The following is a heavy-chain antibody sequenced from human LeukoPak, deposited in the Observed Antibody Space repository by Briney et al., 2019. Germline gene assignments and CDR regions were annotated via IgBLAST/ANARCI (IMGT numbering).Heavy chain of an antibody. CDR1: GGSISSGSYY. CDR2: IYTSRST. J-gene: IGHJ4*02. D-gene: IGHD2-15*01. V-gene: IGHV4-61*02. CDR3: ASSPRLRYCSGGSCNQYYFDY. Sequence: SQTLSLTCTVSGGSISSGSYYWSWIRQPAGKGLEWIGRIYTSRSTNYNPSLKSRVTISVDTSKNQFSLKLSSVTAADTAVYYCASSPRLRYCSGGSCNQYYFDYWGQGTLVTVSS.